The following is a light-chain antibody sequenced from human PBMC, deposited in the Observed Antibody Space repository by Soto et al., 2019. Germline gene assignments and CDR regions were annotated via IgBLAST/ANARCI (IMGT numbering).Light chain of an antibody. Sequence: NFMLTHPHSVSESPGKTVTSSCTRSSGSIASNYVQWYQQRPGSAPTTVIYEDNQRPSGVPDRFSGSIDSSSNSASLTISGLKTEDEADYYCQSYDSSNPVVFGGGTKLTVL. V-gene: IGLV6-57*04. CDR1: SGSIASNY. J-gene: IGLJ2*01. CDR3: QSYDSSNPVV. CDR2: EDN.